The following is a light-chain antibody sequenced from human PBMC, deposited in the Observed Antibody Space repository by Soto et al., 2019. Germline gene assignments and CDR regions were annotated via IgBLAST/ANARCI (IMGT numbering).Light chain of an antibody. CDR2: EGT. Sequence: QSALTQSASVSGSPGQSITITCTGTSSDVGSFNLVSWYQQHPGQAPKLMIYEGTKRPSGVSNRFSGSKSANTASLTISGLQPEDEADYFCCSYTGDTTWVFGGGTKLTVL. CDR3: CSYTGDTTWV. J-gene: IGLJ3*02. V-gene: IGLV2-23*01. CDR1: SSDVGSFNL.